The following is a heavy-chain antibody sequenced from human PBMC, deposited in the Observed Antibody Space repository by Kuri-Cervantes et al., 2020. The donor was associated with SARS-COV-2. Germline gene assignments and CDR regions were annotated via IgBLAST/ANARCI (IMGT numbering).Heavy chain of an antibody. CDR1: GGSFSGYY. CDR2: INHSGST. CDR3: ARTKWLRLGRNWFDP. Sequence: ESLKISCAVYGGSFSGYYWSWIRQPPGKGLEWIGEINHSGSTNYNPSLKSRVTISVDTSKNQFSLKLSSVTAADTAVYYCARTKWLRLGRNWFDPWGQGTLVTVSS. J-gene: IGHJ5*02. V-gene: IGHV4-34*01. D-gene: IGHD5-12*01.